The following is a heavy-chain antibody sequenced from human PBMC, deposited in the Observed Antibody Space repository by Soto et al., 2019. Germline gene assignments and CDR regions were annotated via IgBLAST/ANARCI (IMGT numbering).Heavy chain of an antibody. CDR3: ARRWGYAFDI. V-gene: IGHV4-59*08. CDR1: GGSISSYY. Sequence: QVQLQESGPGLVKPSETLSLTCTVSGGSISSYYWSWIRQPPGKGLEWIGDIYYSGSTNYNPSLKSRVTISVDTSKNQFSLKLSSVTAADTAVYYCARRWGYAFDIWGQGTMGTGSS. CDR2: IYYSGST. D-gene: IGHD1-26*01. J-gene: IGHJ3*02.